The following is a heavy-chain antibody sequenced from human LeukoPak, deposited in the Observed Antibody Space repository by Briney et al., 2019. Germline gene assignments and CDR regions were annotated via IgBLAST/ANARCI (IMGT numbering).Heavy chain of an antibody. D-gene: IGHD1-26*01. V-gene: IGHV3-7*01. CDR1: GFTFSYYW. CDR3: ARRMGRDYFYMDV. Sequence: GGSLRLSCAASGFTFSYYWVNWVRQAPGEGLEWVAYIKQDGSERDYVDSVKGRFTISRDDAKNSLYLQMNSLRAEDTAVYYCARRMGRDYFYMDVWGKGTTVTISS. J-gene: IGHJ6*03. CDR2: IKQDGSER.